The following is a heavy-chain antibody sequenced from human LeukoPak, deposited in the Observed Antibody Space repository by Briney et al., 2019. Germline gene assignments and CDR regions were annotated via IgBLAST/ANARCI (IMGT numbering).Heavy chain of an antibody. V-gene: IGHV1-69*13. CDR1: GGTFSSYA. CDR3: GRGGWIEIWSNKYFDY. D-gene: IGHD5-18*01. J-gene: IGHJ4*02. Sequence: SVKVSCKASGGTFSSYAISWVRQAPGQGLGWMGGIIPIFGTANYAQKFQGRVTITADESTSTAYMELSSLRSEDTAVYYCGRGGWIEIWSNKYFDYWGQGTQVIVSS. CDR2: IIPIFGTA.